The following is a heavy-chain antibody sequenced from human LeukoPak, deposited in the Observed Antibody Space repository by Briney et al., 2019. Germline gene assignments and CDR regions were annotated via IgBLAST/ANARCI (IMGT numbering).Heavy chain of an antibody. Sequence: GGSLRLSCAASGFTFSRYVMSWVRQAPGKGLECVSAISGSGGSTYYADSVKGRFTISRDNSKNTLYLQMNSLRAEDTAVYYCAKAPVLNRDGYILYYFDYWGPGTLVTVSS. CDR3: AKAPVLNRDGYILYYFDY. J-gene: IGHJ4*02. CDR1: GFTFSRYV. D-gene: IGHD5-24*01. V-gene: IGHV3-23*01. CDR2: ISGSGGST.